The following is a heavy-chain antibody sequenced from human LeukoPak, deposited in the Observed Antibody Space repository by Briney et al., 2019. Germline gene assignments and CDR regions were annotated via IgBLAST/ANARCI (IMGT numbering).Heavy chain of an antibody. CDR3: ARADGSGSYDWYYFDY. D-gene: IGHD3-10*01. J-gene: IGHJ4*02. Sequence: SETLSLTCTVSGGSISSYYWSWIRQPPGKGLEWIGYIYYSGSTNYNPSLKSRVTISVDTSKNQFSLKLSSVTAADTAVYYCARADGSGSYDWYYFDYWGQGTLVTVSA. CDR1: GGSISSYY. V-gene: IGHV4-59*01. CDR2: IYYSGST.